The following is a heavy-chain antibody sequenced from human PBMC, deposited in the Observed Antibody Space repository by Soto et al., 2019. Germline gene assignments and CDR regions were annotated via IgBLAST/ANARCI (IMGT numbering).Heavy chain of an antibody. CDR2: IYHSGST. CDR3: ARGGGSGWYVDY. Sequence: SETLSLTCTVSGGSISSSSYYWGWIRQPPGKGLEWIGYIYHSGSTYYNPSLKSRVTISVDRSKNQFSLKLNSVTAADTAVYYCARGGGSGWYVDYWGQGSLVTVSS. V-gene: IGHV4-39*07. D-gene: IGHD6-19*01. CDR1: GGSISSSSYY. J-gene: IGHJ4*02.